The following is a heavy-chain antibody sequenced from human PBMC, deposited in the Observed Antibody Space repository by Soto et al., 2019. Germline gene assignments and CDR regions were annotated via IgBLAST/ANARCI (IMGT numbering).Heavy chain of an antibody. V-gene: IGHV1-18*01. CDR2: ISAYNGNT. J-gene: IGHJ5*02. CDR1: GYSFTSYG. Sequence: XSVKVSCPASGYSFTSYGIIWVRQAPGQGLEWMGWISAYNGNTNYAQKLQGRVTMTTDTSTSTAYMELRSLRSDDTAVYYCARDRRSIEARQSSLNNWFDPWGQGTLVTVSS. CDR3: ARDRRSIEARQSSLNNWFDP. D-gene: IGHD6-6*01.